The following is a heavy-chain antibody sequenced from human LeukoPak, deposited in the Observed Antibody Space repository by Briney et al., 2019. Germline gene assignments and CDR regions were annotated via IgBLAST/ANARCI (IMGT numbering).Heavy chain of an antibody. V-gene: IGHV1-69*10. D-gene: IGHD1-1*01. J-gene: IGHJ4*02. Sequence: SVKVSCKASGGTFGSSGISWVRQAPGQGLEWMGGIIPILATANYAQSFQDRLTITADKSTTTAYMELSSLKSEDTAVYYCARSRSWNPGYFDYWGQGTLVTVSS. CDR3: ARSRSWNPGYFDY. CDR1: GGTFGSSG. CDR2: IIPILATA.